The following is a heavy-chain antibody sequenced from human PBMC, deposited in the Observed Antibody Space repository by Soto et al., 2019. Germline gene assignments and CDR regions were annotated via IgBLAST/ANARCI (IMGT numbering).Heavy chain of an antibody. CDR2: IYYSGST. CDR1: GDSIRSYY. V-gene: IGHV4-59*01. CDR3: ARAYGGFDNGLDV. D-gene: IGHD5-12*01. J-gene: IGHJ6*02. Sequence: SESLSLTCTVSGDSIRSYYWTWIRQPPGKGLELIGYIYYSGSTRYNPSLKSRVTISVDMSKNQFSLKLSSVIAADTAVYYCARAYGGFDNGLDVWGQGTAVTVSS.